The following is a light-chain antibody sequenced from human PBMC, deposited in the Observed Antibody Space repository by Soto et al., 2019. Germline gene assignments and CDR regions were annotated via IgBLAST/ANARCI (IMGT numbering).Light chain of an antibody. Sequence: IQLTQSPSSLSASVGDRVTITCRASQGVRSYLAWFQQRPGKAPKLLIFGASTLQNGVPARFSGGGFGTEFTLTITSLQPEDFGVYFCQQYKDWPTTFGQGTKVDIK. CDR2: GAS. CDR1: QGVRSY. CDR3: QQYKDWPTT. V-gene: IGKV1-9*01. J-gene: IGKJ1*01.